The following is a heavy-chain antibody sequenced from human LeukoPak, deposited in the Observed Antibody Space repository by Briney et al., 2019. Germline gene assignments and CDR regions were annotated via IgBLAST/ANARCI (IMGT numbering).Heavy chain of an antibody. CDR2: IRGDGSMT. CDR3: ARENLAAAADY. CDR1: EFTFSAYW. J-gene: IGHJ4*02. D-gene: IGHD6-25*01. Sequence: PGGSLRLSCAASEFTFSAYWMHWVRQAPGKGLVWVSRIRGDGSMTNYADSVKGRFTISRDNAKNTLYLQMNSLRLEDTAVYYCARENLAAAADYWGQGTVVTVCS. V-gene: IGHV3-74*01.